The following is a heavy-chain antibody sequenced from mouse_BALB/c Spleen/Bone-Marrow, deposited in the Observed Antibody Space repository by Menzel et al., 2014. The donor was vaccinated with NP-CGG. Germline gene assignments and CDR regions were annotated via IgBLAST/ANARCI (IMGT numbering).Heavy chain of an antibody. Sequence: EEQLQQSGAELVKPGVSVKLSCTASGFNIKDTYMHWVKQRPEQGLEWIGRIDPANGNTKYDPKFQGKATITADTSSNTAYLQLSSLTSEDTAVYYCARWDYYAIDYWPQGTSVPVSS. V-gene: IGHV14-3*02. CDR3: ARWDYYAIDY. CDR1: GFNIKDTY. CDR2: IDPANGNT. J-gene: IGHJ4*01.